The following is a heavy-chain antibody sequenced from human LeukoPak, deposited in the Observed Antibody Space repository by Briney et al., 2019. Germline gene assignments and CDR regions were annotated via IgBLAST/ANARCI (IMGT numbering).Heavy chain of an antibody. CDR3: ARDVGGGDDY. J-gene: IGHJ4*02. Sequence: GGSLRLSCAVSGFTFSRYWIHWVRQAPGKGLVWVSRINTDGTTTTYADSVKGRFTISRDNAKNTLYLQMNSLRAEDTAVYYCARDVGGGDDYWGQGTLVTVSS. CDR1: GFTFSRYW. V-gene: IGHV3-74*01. CDR2: INTDGTTT. D-gene: IGHD2-15*01.